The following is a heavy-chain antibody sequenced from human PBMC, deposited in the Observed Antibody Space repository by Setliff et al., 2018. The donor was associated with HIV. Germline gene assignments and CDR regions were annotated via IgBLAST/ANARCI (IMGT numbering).Heavy chain of an antibody. V-gene: IGHV4-34*01. J-gene: IGHJ4*02. Sequence: PSETLSLTCAVYGGSFSGYYWSWIRQPPGKGLEWIGEINHSGSTYYNPSLKSRVIISVETSKNQFSLKLSSVTAADTAVYYCARDMSPMFPYYFDDWGQGTLVTVSS. D-gene: IGHD3-10*02. CDR1: GGSFSGYY. CDR2: INHSGST. CDR3: ARDMSPMFPYYFDD.